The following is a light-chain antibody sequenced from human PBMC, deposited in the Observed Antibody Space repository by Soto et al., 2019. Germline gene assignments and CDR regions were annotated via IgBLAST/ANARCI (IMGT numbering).Light chain of an antibody. CDR3: QQYNNWGLS. CDR2: GSS. J-gene: IGKJ4*01. V-gene: IGKV3D-15*01. Sequence: IVLTQSPATLSVSPGERVTLSCRASENVGTNLARYQQRPGQPPRLLIYGSSTRATGISATFSGSGSRTEFTLTISSLQSEDSAVYYCQQYNNWGLSFGGGTRVEIK. CDR1: ENVGTN.